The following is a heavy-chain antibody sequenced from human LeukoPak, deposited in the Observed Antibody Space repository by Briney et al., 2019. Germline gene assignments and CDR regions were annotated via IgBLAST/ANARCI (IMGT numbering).Heavy chain of an antibody. CDR1: GGSISSSSYY. CDR2: IYYSGST. J-gene: IGHJ4*02. Sequence: SETLSLTCTVSGGSISSSSYYWGWIRQPPGKGLEWIGSIYYSGSTYYNPSLKSRVTISVDTSKNQFSLKLSSVTAADTAVYYCARGRSVPDYDILTGYSPRYFDYWGQGTLVTVSS. V-gene: IGHV4-39*07. CDR3: ARGRSVPDYDILTGYSPRYFDY. D-gene: IGHD3-9*01.